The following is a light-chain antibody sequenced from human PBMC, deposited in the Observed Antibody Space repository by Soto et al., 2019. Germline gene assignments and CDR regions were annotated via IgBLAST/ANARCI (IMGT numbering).Light chain of an antibody. J-gene: IGKJ4*01. CDR2: DAS. CDR1: QSVSNY. CDR3: QQRYNWVT. V-gene: IGKV3-11*01. Sequence: EIVLTQSPATLSLSPGERASLSCRASQSVSNYLAWYQQKPGQAPRLLIYDASNRATGIPARFSGSVSGTDFTLTISSLEREDFAVYYCQQRYNWVTFGGGTKVEIK.